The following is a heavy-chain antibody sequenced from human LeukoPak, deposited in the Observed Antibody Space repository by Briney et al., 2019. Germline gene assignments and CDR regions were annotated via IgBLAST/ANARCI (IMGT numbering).Heavy chain of an antibody. Sequence: GRSLRLSCAASGFTFSSYGMHWVRQAPGKGLEWVAVIWYGGSNKYYADSVKGRFTISRDNSKSTLYLQMNSLRAEDTGVYYCAKDLRSSFGVVRDPLYDYWGQGTLVSVSS. D-gene: IGHD3-3*01. J-gene: IGHJ4*02. CDR3: AKDLRSSFGVVRDPLYDY. CDR1: GFTFSSYG. V-gene: IGHV3-33*06. CDR2: IWYGGSNK.